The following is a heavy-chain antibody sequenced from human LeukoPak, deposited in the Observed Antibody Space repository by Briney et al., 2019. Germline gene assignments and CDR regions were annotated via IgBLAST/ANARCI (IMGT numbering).Heavy chain of an antibody. Sequence: PSETLSLTCTVSGGSISSYYWSWIRQPPGKGLEWIGFIYHSGSTNYNPSLKSRVTISVDTSRNQFSLKLSSVTAADTAVYYCARQKAFGVGVTRYWYFDLWGRGTLVTVSS. CDR2: IYHSGST. J-gene: IGHJ2*01. V-gene: IGHV4-59*08. CDR3: ARQKAFGVGVTRYWYFDL. CDR1: GGSISSYY. D-gene: IGHD1-26*01.